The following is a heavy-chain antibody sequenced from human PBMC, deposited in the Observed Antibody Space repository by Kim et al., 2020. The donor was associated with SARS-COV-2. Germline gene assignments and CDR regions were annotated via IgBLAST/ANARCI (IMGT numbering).Heavy chain of an antibody. J-gene: IGHJ5*02. CDR3: AKTFPIAAATANWFDP. CDR1: GGSISSSSYY. V-gene: IGHV4-39*01. Sequence: SETLSLTCTVSGGSISSSSYYWGWIRQPPGKGLEWIGSIYYSGSTYYNPSLKSRVTISVDTSKNQFSLKLSSVTAADTAVYYCAKTFPIAAATANWFDPWGQGTLVTVSS. D-gene: IGHD6-13*01. CDR2: IYYSGST.